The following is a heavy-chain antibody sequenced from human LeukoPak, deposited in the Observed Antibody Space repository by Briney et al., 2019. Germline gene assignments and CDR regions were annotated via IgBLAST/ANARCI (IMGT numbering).Heavy chain of an antibody. V-gene: IGHV3-23*01. Sequence: PGGSLRLSCAASGFTFSSYAMSWVRQAPGKGLEWVSVISGSGDSTFYADSVKGGFTISRDNSKNTLSLQMNSLRAEDTAVYYCAKGSSSSSYSSIDYWGQGTLVTVSS. CDR3: AKGSSSSSYSSIDY. CDR2: ISGSGDST. CDR1: GFTFSSYA. D-gene: IGHD6-6*01. J-gene: IGHJ4*02.